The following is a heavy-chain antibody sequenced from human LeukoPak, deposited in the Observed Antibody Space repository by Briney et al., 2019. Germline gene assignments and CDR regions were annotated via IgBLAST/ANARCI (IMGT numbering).Heavy chain of an antibody. CDR2: ISGDGDTT. CDR1: GFSFSISW. CDR3: ARRSQLGGFFGN. D-gene: IGHD7-27*01. J-gene: IGHJ4*02. Sequence: GGSLRLSCEASGFSFSISWMHWVRQPSGKGLEWVSRISGDGDTTKYADSVKGRFTISRDNARNTLYLQMNNLRGDDTAVYFCARRSQLGGFFGNWGQGTLVTVSS. V-gene: IGHV3-74*03.